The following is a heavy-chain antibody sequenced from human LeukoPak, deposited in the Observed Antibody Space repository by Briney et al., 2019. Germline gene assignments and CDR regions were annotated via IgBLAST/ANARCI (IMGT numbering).Heavy chain of an antibody. CDR3: ATDIEDYDSTFAN. CDR2: INTNSGGT. Sequence: ASVKVSCKASGYTLTAHYIHWVRQAPGQGLEWMGRINTNSGGTKYAQRFQGRVTMTRDTSISTAYMDLSRLGPDDTAVYYCATDIEDYDSTFANWGQGTLVTVSS. D-gene: IGHD3-22*01. V-gene: IGHV1-2*06. J-gene: IGHJ4*02. CDR1: GYTLTAHY.